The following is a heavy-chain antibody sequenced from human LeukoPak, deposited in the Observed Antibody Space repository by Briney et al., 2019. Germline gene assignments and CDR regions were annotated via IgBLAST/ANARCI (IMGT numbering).Heavy chain of an antibody. J-gene: IGHJ4*02. Sequence: ASVKVSCKASGGTFSSYAISWVRQAPGQGLEWMGGIIPIFGTANYAQKFQGRVTITADESTSTAYMELSSLRSEDTAVYYCATSYSSGSFFYWGQGTLVTVSS. CDR2: IIPIFGTA. CDR3: ATSYSSGSFFY. V-gene: IGHV1-69*13. D-gene: IGHD6-19*01. CDR1: GGTFSSYA.